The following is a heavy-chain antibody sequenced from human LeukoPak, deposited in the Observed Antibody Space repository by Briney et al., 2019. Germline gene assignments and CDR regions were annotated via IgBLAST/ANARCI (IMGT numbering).Heavy chain of an antibody. V-gene: IGHV3-30*03. CDR2: ISYDGSNK. Sequence: TGGSLRLSCAASGFKFSTYGMHWVRQAPGKGLEWVAVISYDGSNKYYADSVKGRFTISRDNSKNTLYLQMNSLRAEDTAVYYCAIFASATVTTRSDAFDIWGQGTMVTVSS. CDR3: AIFASATVTTRSDAFDI. D-gene: IGHD4-17*01. J-gene: IGHJ3*02. CDR1: GFKFSTYG.